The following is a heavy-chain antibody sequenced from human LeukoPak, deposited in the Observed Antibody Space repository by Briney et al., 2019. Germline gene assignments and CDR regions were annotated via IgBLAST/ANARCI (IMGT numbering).Heavy chain of an antibody. CDR2: IYYSGST. Sequence: PSETLSLTCSVSGGSISSLYWCWIRQPPGKGLEWIGSIYYSGSTYYNPSLKSRVTISVDTSKNQFSLKLSSVTAADTAVYYCARGLYYPFFDYWGQGTLVTVSS. D-gene: IGHD3-3*02. CDR3: ARGLYYPFFDY. V-gene: IGHV4-59*11. CDR1: GGSISSLY. J-gene: IGHJ4*02.